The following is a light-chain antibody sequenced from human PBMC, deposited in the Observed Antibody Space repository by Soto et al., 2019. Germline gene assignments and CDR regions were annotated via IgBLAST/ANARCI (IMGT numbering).Light chain of an antibody. CDR2: GAS. V-gene: IGKV1-9*01. Sequence: IQLTQSPSSLSASVGDRVTITCRASQGIINYLAWYQQKPGKAPKLLIYGASTLQSGVPSRCGGSGSGTDFTLTGSSLQPEDFATYYCQQLFMYPPTVGPGTKVDIK. J-gene: IGKJ3*01. CDR3: QQLFMYPPT. CDR1: QGIINY.